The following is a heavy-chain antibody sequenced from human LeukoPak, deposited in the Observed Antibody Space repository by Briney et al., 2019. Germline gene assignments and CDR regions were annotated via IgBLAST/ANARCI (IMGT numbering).Heavy chain of an antibody. J-gene: IGHJ6*02. CDR1: GGSISSYY. V-gene: IGHV4-4*07. CDR3: ARAAHYDFWSGSSHGGVDV. CDR2: IYTSGST. Sequence: SETLSLTCTVSGGSISSYYWSWIRQPAGKELEWIGLIYTSGSTNYNPSLKSRVTMSVDTSKNQSSVKSSCVTAVDTGVYCCARAAHYDFWSGSSHGGVDVWGQGTTVTVSS. D-gene: IGHD3-3*01.